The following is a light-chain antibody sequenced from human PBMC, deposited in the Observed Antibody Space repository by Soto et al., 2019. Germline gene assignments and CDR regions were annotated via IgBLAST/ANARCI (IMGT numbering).Light chain of an antibody. V-gene: IGKV1-5*03. J-gene: IGKJ1*01. Sequence: DIQMTQSPSTLSASVGDRVTITCRASQSISSWLAWYQQKPGKAPKLLIYKASSLESGVPSRFSGSGSGTEFTLTISGLHPDDFATYYCQQYNVYPVTYGQGTKVDIK. CDR3: QQYNVYPVT. CDR2: KAS. CDR1: QSISSW.